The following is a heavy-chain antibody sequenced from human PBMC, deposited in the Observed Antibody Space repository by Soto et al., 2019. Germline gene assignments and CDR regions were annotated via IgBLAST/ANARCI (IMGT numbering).Heavy chain of an antibody. J-gene: IGHJ4*02. D-gene: IGHD2-15*01. CDR1: GGSISSYY. V-gene: IGHV4-59*01. CDR2: IYYSGST. CDR3: ARAPATWSRGLRGYYFDY. Sequence: ASETLSLTCTVSGGSISSYYWSWIRQPPGKGLEWIGYIYYSGSTNYNPSLKSRVTISVDTSKNQFSLKLSSVTAADTAVYYCARAPATWSRGLRGYYFDYWGQGTLVTVSS.